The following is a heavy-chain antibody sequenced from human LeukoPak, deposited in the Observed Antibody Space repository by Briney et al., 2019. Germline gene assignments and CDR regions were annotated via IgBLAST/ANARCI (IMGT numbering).Heavy chain of an antibody. D-gene: IGHD2-2*02. CDR2: IRYDGSNK. Sequence: PGGSLRLSCAASGFTFSSYGMHWVRQAPGKGLEWVAFIRYDGSNKYYADSVKGRFTISRDNSKNTLYLQMNSLRAEDTAVYYCAKDAGSLLPAGYRASDAFDIWGQGTMVTVSS. J-gene: IGHJ3*02. CDR3: AKDAGSLLPAGYRASDAFDI. CDR1: GFTFSSYG. V-gene: IGHV3-30*02.